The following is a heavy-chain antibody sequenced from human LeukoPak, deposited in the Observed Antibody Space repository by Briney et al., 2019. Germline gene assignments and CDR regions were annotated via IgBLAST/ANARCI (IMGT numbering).Heavy chain of an antibody. V-gene: IGHV3-11*01. Sequence: PGGSLRLSCAASGFTFSDYYMSWIRQAPGKGLEWVSYISSSGSTIYYADSVEGRFTISRDNAKNSLYLQMNSLRAEDTAVYYCARGLRAVTHYFDYWGQGTLVTVSS. CDR3: ARGLRAVTHYFDY. CDR1: GFTFSDYY. D-gene: IGHD4-17*01. J-gene: IGHJ4*02. CDR2: ISSSGSTI.